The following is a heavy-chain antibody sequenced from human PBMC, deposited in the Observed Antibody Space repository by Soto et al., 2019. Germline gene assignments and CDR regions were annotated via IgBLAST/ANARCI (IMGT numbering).Heavy chain of an antibody. D-gene: IGHD6-19*01. CDR3: ARVGSSGWAPDS. CDR1: GCSINGHY. Sequence: PXETLYLTCPVAGCSINGHYWTWIRQPPGKGLEWIGYIFYSGSTNYNPSLKGRVTTSVDTSKNQFSLKLSSVTAADTAVYYCARVGSSGWAPDSWGPGTLVTVSS. V-gene: IGHV4-59*11. J-gene: IGHJ4*02. CDR2: IFYSGST.